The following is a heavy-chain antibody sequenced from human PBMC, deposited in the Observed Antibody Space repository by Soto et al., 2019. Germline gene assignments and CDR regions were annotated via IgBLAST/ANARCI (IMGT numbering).Heavy chain of an antibody. CDR3: TRNRRETGDFDF. V-gene: IGHV1-8*01. J-gene: IGHJ4*02. Sequence: QVQLVQSGAEVRKPGASVKVSCKASGYTFTTYDINWLRQARGQGLQWMGWMNPDSSTTGYAQTFQGRVTLTRDTSMNTAYMELSRLTYEDTAVYYCTRNRRETGDFDFWGQGTLVTVSS. CDR2: MNPDSSTT. D-gene: IGHD7-27*01. CDR1: GYTFTTYD.